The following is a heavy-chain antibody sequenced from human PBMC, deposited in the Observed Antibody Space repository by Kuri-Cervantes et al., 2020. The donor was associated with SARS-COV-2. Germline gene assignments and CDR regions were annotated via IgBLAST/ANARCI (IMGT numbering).Heavy chain of an antibody. Sequence: GGSLRLSCAASGFTFSSYGMHWVRQAPGKGLEWVAVISYDGSNKYYADSVKGRFTISRDNSKNTLNLQMNSLRAEDTAVYYCAKAVVSYYYYGMDVWGQGTTVTVSS. J-gene: IGHJ6*02. CDR2: ISYDGSNK. CDR1: GFTFSSYG. CDR3: AKAVVSYYYYGMDV. D-gene: IGHD3-22*01. V-gene: IGHV3-30*18.